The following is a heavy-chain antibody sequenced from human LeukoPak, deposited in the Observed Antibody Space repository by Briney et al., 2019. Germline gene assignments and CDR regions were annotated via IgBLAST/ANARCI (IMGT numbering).Heavy chain of an antibody. CDR2: IWYDGSNK. V-gene: IGHV3-33*01. CDR1: GFTFSSYG. Sequence: GRSLRLFCAASGFTFSSYGMHWVRQPPGKGLEWVAVIWYDGSNKYYADSVKGRFTISRDNSKNTLYLQMNSLRAEDTAVYYCARDALVPAAISYYYYGMDVWGQGTTVTVSS. J-gene: IGHJ6*02. D-gene: IGHD2-2*02. CDR3: ARDALVPAAISYYYYGMDV.